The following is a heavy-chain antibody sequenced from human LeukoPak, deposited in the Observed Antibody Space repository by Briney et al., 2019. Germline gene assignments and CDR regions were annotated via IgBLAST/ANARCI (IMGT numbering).Heavy chain of an antibody. Sequence: PGGSLRLSCAASGFTVSSNYMSWVRQAPGKGLEWVSVIYSGGSTYYADSVKGRFTISRDNSKNTLYLQMNSLRAEDTAVYYCARAIDGSGYDYYFDYWGQGTLVTVSS. CDR1: GFTVSSNY. V-gene: IGHV3-53*01. J-gene: IGHJ4*02. CDR2: IYSGGST. CDR3: ARAIDGSGYDYYFDY. D-gene: IGHD3-22*01.